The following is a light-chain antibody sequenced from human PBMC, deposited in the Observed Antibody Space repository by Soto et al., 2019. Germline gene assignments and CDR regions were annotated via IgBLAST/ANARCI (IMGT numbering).Light chain of an antibody. CDR1: SSNIGSNT. V-gene: IGLV1-44*01. CDR2: SYN. CDR3: AAWDDSLNGYV. J-gene: IGLJ1*01. Sequence: QSVLTQPPSASGTPGQRVTTSCSGSSSNIGSNTVNWYQQLPGTAPKLLIYSYNQRPSGVPDRFSGPKSVTSAALAISGLQSEDEADYFCAAWDDSLNGYVFGTGTKLTVL.